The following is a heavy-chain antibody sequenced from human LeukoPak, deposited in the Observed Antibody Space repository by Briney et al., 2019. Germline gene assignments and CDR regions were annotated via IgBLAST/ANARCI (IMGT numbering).Heavy chain of an antibody. V-gene: IGHV4-34*01. CDR1: GGSFSGHY. Sequence: SETLSLTCAVDGGSFSGHYWTWIRQTPGKGLEWIGEINHSGSTNSNLSLKSRVPISVDMSKNQFSLKVTSVTAADSAVYYCARAPSNVWGSYDSWGQGTPVTVSS. CDR3: ARAPSNVWGSYDS. J-gene: IGHJ4*02. CDR2: INHSGST. D-gene: IGHD3-16*01.